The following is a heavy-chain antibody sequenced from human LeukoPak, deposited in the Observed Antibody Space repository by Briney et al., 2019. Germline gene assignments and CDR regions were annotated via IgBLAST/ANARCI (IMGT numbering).Heavy chain of an antibody. J-gene: IGHJ6*03. Sequence: SETLSLTCTVSGGSISSYYWSWIRQPPGKGLEWIGRIYTSGSTNYNPSLKSRVTMSVDTSKNQFSLKLSSVTAADTAVYYCARRSYRGVITVYYYYYMDVWGKGTPVTVSS. CDR3: ARRSYRGVITVYYYYYMDV. CDR1: GGSISSYY. CDR2: IYTSGST. D-gene: IGHD3-16*02. V-gene: IGHV4-4*07.